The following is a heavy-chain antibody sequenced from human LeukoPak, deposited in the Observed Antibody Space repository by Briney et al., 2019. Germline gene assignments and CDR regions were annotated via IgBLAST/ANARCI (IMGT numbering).Heavy chain of an antibody. CDR3: ARDIFWSGYYYFDY. J-gene: IGHJ4*02. V-gene: IGHV1-2*02. CDR2: IDANSGGT. D-gene: IGHD3-3*01. CDR1: AYTFTGYY. Sequence: SVKVSCKASAYTFTGYYMHWVRQAPGQGLEWMGWIDANSGGTNYAQKFQGRVTMTRDTSISTAYVELSRLTSDDTAVYYCARDIFWSGYYYFDYWGQGTLVTVSS.